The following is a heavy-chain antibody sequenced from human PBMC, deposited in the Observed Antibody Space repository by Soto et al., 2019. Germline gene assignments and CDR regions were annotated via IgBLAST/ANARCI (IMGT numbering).Heavy chain of an antibody. CDR2: ISSTGSTT. CDR1: GFIFSSYV. V-gene: IGHV3-23*01. D-gene: IGHD3-10*01. Sequence: EVQLLESGGGLVQPGGSLRLSCAASGFIFSSYVMTWVRQGPGRGPEWVSVISSTGSTTYYADSVKGRFTISRDNSKNTLFLQMNSLRGDDTAVYYCAKSPHYYGSGSAPGRRFDYWGQGTLVTVSS. J-gene: IGHJ4*02. CDR3: AKSPHYYGSGSAPGRRFDY.